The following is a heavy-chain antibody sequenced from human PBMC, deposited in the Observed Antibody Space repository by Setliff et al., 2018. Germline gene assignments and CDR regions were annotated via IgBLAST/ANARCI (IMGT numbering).Heavy chain of an antibody. CDR2: TIPIFGTA. Sequence: SVKVSCKASGGTFSSFGISWVRQAPGQGLEWMGGTIPIFGTANYAHKFQGRVTIITDESTGTAYMEVRSLRSDDTAQYYCVRDRAAIVVGPPTAAFDIWGQGTMVTVSS. V-gene: IGHV1-69*05. J-gene: IGHJ3*02. CDR3: VRDRAAIVVGPPTAAFDI. D-gene: IGHD2-2*01. CDR1: GGTFSSFG.